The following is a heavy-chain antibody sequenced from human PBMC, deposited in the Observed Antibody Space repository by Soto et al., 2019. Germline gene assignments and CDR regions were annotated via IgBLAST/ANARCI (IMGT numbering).Heavy chain of an antibody. CDR1: GYTFTSYD. CDR3: ERGLWQWPKVAAFDI. D-gene: IGHD6-19*01. CDR2: MKHNSGNT. J-gene: IGHJ3*02. Sequence: QVQLVQSGAEVKKPGASVKVYCTASGYTFTSYDINWVRQATGQGLEWMGWMKHNSGNTGYAQKVQGRVTMTRNTSINKAYMELSSLRSEDTAVYYCERGLWQWPKVAAFDIWGQGTMVTVSS. V-gene: IGHV1-8*01.